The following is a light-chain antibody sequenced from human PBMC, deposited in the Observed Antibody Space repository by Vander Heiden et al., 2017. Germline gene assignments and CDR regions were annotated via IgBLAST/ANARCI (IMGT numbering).Light chain of an antibody. J-gene: IGLJ2*01. V-gene: IGLV3-1*01. CDR3: QQWDSSIYVV. Sequence: SYELTQPPSVSVSPGQTASITCSGDKLGDKYACWYQQKPGQYPVLVIDQDSKRPSGIPERGSGSYSGNTATTHTSGTQAMDDADEYCQQWDSSIYVVFGGGTKLTVL. CDR2: QDS. CDR1: KLGDKY.